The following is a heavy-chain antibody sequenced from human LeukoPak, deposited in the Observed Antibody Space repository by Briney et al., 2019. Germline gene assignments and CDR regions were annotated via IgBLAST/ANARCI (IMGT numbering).Heavy chain of an antibody. V-gene: IGHV3-30*04. CDR1: GFTFSNSV. J-gene: IGHJ3*02. CDR3: AKEGYTSGYCGVFNI. D-gene: IGHD3-22*01. CDR2: ISHDGGGK. Sequence: GRSLRLSCAASGFTFSNSVMHWVRQAPGKGLEWVAAISHDGGGKFYLDSVKGRFTISRDNSMNTLSLQVNSLRPEDTAVYYCAKEGYTSGYCGVFNIWGQGTTVTVSS.